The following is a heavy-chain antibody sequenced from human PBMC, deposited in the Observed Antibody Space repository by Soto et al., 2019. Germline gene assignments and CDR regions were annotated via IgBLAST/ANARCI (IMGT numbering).Heavy chain of an antibody. CDR3: TRGTSGDKVDY. CDR2: IYDGGTT. D-gene: IGHD3-16*01. Sequence: QVQLQGSGPRLVKPSQTLSLTCTVSGDSNSDVNYYWSWIRHSPDKGLASIGLIYDGGTTYSNPSPKCRVTVSIDSSMQQFSLPLSSMSAADTAVYYCTRGTSGDKVDYWGQGTLVTVS. J-gene: IGHJ4*02. CDR1: GDSNSDVNYY. V-gene: IGHV4-30-4*01.